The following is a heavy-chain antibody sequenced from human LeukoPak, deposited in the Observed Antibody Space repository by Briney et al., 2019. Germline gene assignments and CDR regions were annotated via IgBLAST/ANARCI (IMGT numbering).Heavy chain of an antibody. Sequence: SETLSLTCTVSGGSISSYYWSWIRQPPGKGREWIGYIYYSGSTNYNPSLKSRVTISVDTSKNQFSLKLSSVTAADTAVYYCARKVSDSSGFTNWFDPWGQGTLVTVSS. CDR3: ARKVSDSSGFTNWFDP. V-gene: IGHV4-59*01. D-gene: IGHD3-22*01. J-gene: IGHJ5*02. CDR1: GGSISSYY. CDR2: IYYSGST.